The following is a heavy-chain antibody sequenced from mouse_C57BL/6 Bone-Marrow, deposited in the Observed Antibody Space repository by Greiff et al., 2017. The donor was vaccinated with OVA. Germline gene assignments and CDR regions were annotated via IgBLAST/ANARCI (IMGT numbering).Heavy chain of an antibody. J-gene: IGHJ4*01. CDR2: ISDGGSYT. V-gene: IGHV5-4*01. CDR1: GFTFSSYA. CDR3: ARDRDCPYAMDY. Sequence: EVKLVESGGGLVKPGGSLKLSCAASGFTFSSYAMSWVRQTPEKRLEWVATISDGGSYTYYPDNVKGRFTISRDNAKNNLYLQMSQLKSEDTAMYYCARDRDCPYAMDYWGQGTSVTVSS.